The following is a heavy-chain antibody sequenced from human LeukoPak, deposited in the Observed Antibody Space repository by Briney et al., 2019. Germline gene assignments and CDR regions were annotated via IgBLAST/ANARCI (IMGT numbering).Heavy chain of an antibody. CDR2: IKSNTDGGTT. CDR3: TKALMVRGVASGAFDI. CDR1: EFTFSNAS. J-gene: IGHJ3*02. D-gene: IGHD3-10*01. Sequence: PAGSLSPARAAYEFTFSNASISWVRQAPGKGLEWVGRIKSNTDGGTTDYPAPVKGRFTMSGDDSKNTLYLQMNSLEADDTAVYYCTKALMVRGVASGAFDIWAKELLSPVSS. V-gene: IGHV3-15*01.